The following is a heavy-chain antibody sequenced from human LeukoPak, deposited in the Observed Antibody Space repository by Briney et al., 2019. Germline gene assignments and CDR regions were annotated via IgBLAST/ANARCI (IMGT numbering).Heavy chain of an antibody. J-gene: IGHJ4*02. CDR2: IIPILGIA. CDR1: GGTFSSYA. Sequence: SVKVSCKASGGTFSSYAVSWVRQAPGQGLEWMGRIIPILGIASYAQKFQGRVTITADKSTSTAYMELSSLRSEDTAVYYCARDLYCSSTSCPLEYWGQGTLVTVSS. V-gene: IGHV1-69*04. CDR3: ARDLYCSSTSCPLEY. D-gene: IGHD2-2*01.